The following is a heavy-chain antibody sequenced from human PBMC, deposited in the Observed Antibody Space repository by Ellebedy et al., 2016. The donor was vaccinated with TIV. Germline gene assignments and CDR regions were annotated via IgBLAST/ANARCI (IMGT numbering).Heavy chain of an antibody. Sequence: GESLKISCAASGFIFSNAWVNWVRQAPGKGLEWVGRIKTTTGSGATDYAAPVKGRFIITRDDSKNTLYLQMNSLKTEDTTVYYCTTELCSSGCFPGIYWGQGTLVTVSS. J-gene: IGHJ4*02. CDR1: GFIFSNAW. V-gene: IGHV3-15*07. CDR3: TTELCSSGCFPGIY. D-gene: IGHD2-15*01. CDR2: IKTTTGSGAT.